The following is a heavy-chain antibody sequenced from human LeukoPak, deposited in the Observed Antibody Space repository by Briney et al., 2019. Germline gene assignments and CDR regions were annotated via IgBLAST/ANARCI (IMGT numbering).Heavy chain of an antibody. CDR3: ARAKWAVAWYFDF. D-gene: IGHD6-19*01. Sequence: ASVKVSCKASGYTFTGYYMHWVRQAPGQGLEWMGWINPNSGGTNYAQKFQGWVTMTRDTSISTAYMELSRLRSDDTAVYYCARAKWAVAWYFDFWGRGTLVTVSS. J-gene: IGHJ2*01. CDR1: GYTFTGYY. V-gene: IGHV1-2*04. CDR2: INPNSGGT.